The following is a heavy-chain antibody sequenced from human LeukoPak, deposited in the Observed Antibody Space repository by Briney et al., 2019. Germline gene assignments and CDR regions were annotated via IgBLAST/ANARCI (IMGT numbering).Heavy chain of an antibody. CDR3: ARSGRKNIVVVPAAKKTFDV. CDR2: INHSGST. D-gene: IGHD2-2*01. J-gene: IGHJ3*01. CDR1: DGSFSGYY. Sequence: SETLSLTCAVYDGSFSGYYWSWIRQPPGKGLEWIGEINHSGSTNYNPSLKSRVTISVDTSKNQFSLRLISVTAADTAVYYCARSGRKNIVVVPAAKKTFDVWGQGTMVTVSS. V-gene: IGHV4-34*01.